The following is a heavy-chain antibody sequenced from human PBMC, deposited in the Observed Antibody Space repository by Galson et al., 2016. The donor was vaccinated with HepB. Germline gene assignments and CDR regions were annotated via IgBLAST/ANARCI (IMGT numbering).Heavy chain of an antibody. D-gene: IGHD6-25*01. J-gene: IGHJ3*02. CDR2: ISRSGDSR. Sequence: SLRLSCAASGFTFSNYGMTWVRQAPGKGLEVVSSISRSGDSRDYADSVKGRFTISRDNSKNTLYLQMSRLGVDDTSVYYCSNIRHIAAEPFDIWGQGTMVTVSS. CDR1: GFTFSNYG. CDR3: SNIRHIAAEPFDI. V-gene: IGHV3-23*01.